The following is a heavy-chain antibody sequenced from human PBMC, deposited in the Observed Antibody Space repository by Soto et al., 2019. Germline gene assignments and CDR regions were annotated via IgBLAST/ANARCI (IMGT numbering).Heavy chain of an antibody. CDR2: ISHSGST. D-gene: IGHD3-16*02. CDR1: GADINSGGFT. J-gene: IGHJ6*02. V-gene: IGHV4-31*03. Sequence: PSETLSLTCCVSGADINSGGFTWTWFRQHAGKGPEWLGYISHSGSTAYNPSLKNRLSISGDNSKNHFSLTLTSVTAADAAVYYCATIGVSGYLAVWGQGTTVTVSS. CDR3: ATIGVSGYLAV.